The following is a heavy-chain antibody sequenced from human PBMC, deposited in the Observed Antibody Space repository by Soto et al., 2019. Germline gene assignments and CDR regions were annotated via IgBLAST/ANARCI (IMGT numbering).Heavy chain of an antibody. J-gene: IGHJ4*02. V-gene: IGHV1-69*13. CDR3: ARARVYYDFWSGYQYPIDY. D-gene: IGHD3-3*01. CDR2: IIPIFGTA. Sequence: GASVKVSCKASGGTFSSYAISWVRQAPGQGLEWMGGIIPIFGTANYAQKFQGRVTITADESTSTAYMELSSLRSEDTAVYYCARARVYYDFWSGYQYPIDYSGQATLVTVSS. CDR1: GGTFSSYA.